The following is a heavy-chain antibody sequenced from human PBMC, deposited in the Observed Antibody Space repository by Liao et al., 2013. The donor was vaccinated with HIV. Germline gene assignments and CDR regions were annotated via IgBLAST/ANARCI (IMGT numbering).Heavy chain of an antibody. D-gene: IGHD7-27*01. CDR1: GGSIRGGSYY. V-gene: IGHV4-61*02. J-gene: IGHJ4*02. Sequence: QVQLQESGPGLVKPSQTLSLTCSVSGGSIRGGSYYWSWIRQPAGKGLEWIGHIFASGSTNYNPSLKSRVTMSVDTSKNQFSLSLSSVTAADTAMYYCARADWGSVDLTDFSFDYWGQGTLVTVSS. CDR3: ARADWGSVDLTDFSFDY. CDR2: IFASGST.